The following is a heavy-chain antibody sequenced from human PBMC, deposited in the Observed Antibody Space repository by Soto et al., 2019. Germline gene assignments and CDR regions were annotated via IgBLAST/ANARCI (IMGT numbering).Heavy chain of an antibody. J-gene: IGHJ4*02. CDR2: ISGSGGST. Sequence: EVQLLESGGGLVQPGGSLRLSCAVSGFTFSSYAMNWVRQAPGKGLEWVSGISGSGGSTYFADSVKGRFTISRDNSKNTLYLQMNSLRVEDTAVYYCAKEGSGWPKCDYWGQGTLVTVSS. CDR1: GFTFSSYA. CDR3: AKEGSGWPKCDY. V-gene: IGHV3-23*01. D-gene: IGHD6-19*01.